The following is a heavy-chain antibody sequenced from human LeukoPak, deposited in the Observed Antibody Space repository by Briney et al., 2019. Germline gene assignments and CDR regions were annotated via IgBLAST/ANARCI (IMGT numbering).Heavy chain of an antibody. CDR2: IKSQGDGGTV. D-gene: IGHD3-16*01. Sequence: GGSLRLSCAASGSTFDNSWMTWVRQAPGKGPEWVGRIKSQGDGGTVDYAPAVKGRFTISRLEFGDRLTLFLQMNSLKTEDTAVYYCATTLSLGIFDIWGQGALVAVSP. J-gene: IGHJ4*02. V-gene: IGHV3-15*01. CDR3: ATTLSLGIFDI. CDR1: GSTFDNSW.